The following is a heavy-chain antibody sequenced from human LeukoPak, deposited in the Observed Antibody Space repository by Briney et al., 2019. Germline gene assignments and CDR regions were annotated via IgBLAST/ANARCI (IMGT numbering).Heavy chain of an antibody. Sequence: PGGSLRLSCSASEVSVYAVSWVRRAPGKALEWVGFIRSKTYGGTAEYAASVKGRFSISRGESKTIAYLQMNSLTIEDTAVYYCTLANRAYAYGYDYWGQGTLVTVSS. CDR3: TLANRAYAYGYDY. CDR2: IRSKTYGGTA. V-gene: IGHV3-49*04. CDR1: EVSVYA. J-gene: IGHJ4*02. D-gene: IGHD5-18*01.